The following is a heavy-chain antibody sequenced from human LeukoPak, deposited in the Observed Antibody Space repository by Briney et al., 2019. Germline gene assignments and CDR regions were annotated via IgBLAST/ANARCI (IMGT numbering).Heavy chain of an antibody. V-gene: IGHV3-23*01. D-gene: IGHD3-3*01. J-gene: IGHJ4*02. Sequence: GGSLRLSCVGSGFIFRSYAVAWVRQAPGKGLEWVSSITANGDATYYADSVKGRFTISRDNSKNTLYLQMSSLRAEDTAVYYCATFGVIVRNDYYDYWGQGALVAVSS. CDR3: ATFGVIVRNDYYDY. CDR2: ITANGDAT. CDR1: GFIFRSYA.